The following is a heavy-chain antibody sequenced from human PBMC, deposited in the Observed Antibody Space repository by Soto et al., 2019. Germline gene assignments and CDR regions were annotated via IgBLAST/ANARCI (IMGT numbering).Heavy chain of an antibody. CDR3: ARERLIPLCGTYFYYEM. V-gene: IGHV4-61*01. Sequence: PPDTVSLTCPGSGHSVNRGTHYLRWLRPPPGKGLEWIGYIYVSGSTNYNPSLQSRVTISIDMSRNQFSLKLSSVTAADAAVYYCARERLIPLCGTYFYYEM. J-gene: IGHJ6*03. CDR1: GHSVNRGTHY. CDR2: IYVSGST. D-gene: IGHD3-16*01.